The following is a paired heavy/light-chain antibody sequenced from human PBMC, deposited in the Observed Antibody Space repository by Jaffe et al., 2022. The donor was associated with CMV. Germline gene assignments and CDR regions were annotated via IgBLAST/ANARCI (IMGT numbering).Light chain of an antibody. CDR1: QSIAGT. CDR3: HQSTSFLWT. CDR2: YAS. Sequence: EIVLTQSPDFQSAAPREKVTITCRASQSIAGTLHWYQQKPNQPPKLLIKYASQSVPGVPSRFSGSGFGTDFTLTINSLEPEDAATYYCHQSTSFLWTFGQGTKVEIK. J-gene: IGKJ1*01. V-gene: IGKV6-21*01.
Heavy chain of an antibody. Sequence: QVQLVESGGGLVKPGGSLRLSCAASGFIFTDYYMNWIRQAPGKGLEWVSYISSGGGATNYADSVEGRFTISRDNTKNILYLQMNNLRPEDTAVYYCARDVDTLMVGNYWGQGTLVSVSS. V-gene: IGHV3-11*01. CDR1: GFIFTDYY. CDR2: ISSGGGAT. J-gene: IGHJ4*02. D-gene: IGHD2-21*01. CDR3: ARDVDTLMVGNY.